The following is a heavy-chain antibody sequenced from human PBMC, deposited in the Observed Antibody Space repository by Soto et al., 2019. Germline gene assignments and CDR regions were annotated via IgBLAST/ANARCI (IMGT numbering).Heavy chain of an antibody. CDR1: GGIFSSYA. V-gene: IGHV1-69*12. J-gene: IGHJ6*02. Sequence: QVQLVQSGAEVKKPGSSVNVSCKASGGIFSSYAISWVRHAPGQGLEWLGGIIPIFGTRNYPVKFQGRVSITADHSTSTAYMECTSLTPDDTAVYYCARPSSRRLARSYDYAVDGWGQGTTVTVTS. CDR2: IIPIFGTR. D-gene: IGHD2-2*01. CDR3: ARPSSRRLARSYDYAVDG.